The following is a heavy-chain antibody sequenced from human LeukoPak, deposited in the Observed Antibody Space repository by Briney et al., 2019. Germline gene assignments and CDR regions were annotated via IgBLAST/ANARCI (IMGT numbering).Heavy chain of an antibody. CDR1: GYTFRNFD. Sequence: AASVKVSCKASGYTFRNFDINWVRQAPGQGLEWMGWINPKSGTRGHAQKFQGRITMTTDTSTSTAYMELRSLRSDDTAVYYCARDSSGSPGPDDYWGQGTLVTVSS. D-gene: IGHD6-19*01. V-gene: IGHV1-8*01. J-gene: IGHJ4*02. CDR3: ARDSSGSPGPDDY. CDR2: INPKSGTR.